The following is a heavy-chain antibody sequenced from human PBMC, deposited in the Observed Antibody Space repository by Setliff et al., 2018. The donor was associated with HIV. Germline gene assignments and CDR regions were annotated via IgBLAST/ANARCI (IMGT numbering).Heavy chain of an antibody. Sequence: PGGSLRLSCSASGFTLSTYAMSWVRQAPGKGLEWVSAIFGRADNTHYADSVKGRFTISRDISKNTLYLQMNSLRAEDTAVYFCAKGQDGLRYNWFDPWGQGTLVTVSS. CDR3: AKGQDGLRYNWFDP. CDR1: GFTLSTYA. V-gene: IGHV3-23*01. J-gene: IGHJ5*02. CDR2: IFGRADNT.